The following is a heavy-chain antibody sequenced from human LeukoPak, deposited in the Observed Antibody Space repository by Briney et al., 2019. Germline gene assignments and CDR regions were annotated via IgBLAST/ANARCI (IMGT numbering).Heavy chain of an antibody. CDR2: IIPILGIA. Sequence: SVKVSCKASVGTFSSYAISWVRQAPGQGLEWMGRIIPILGIANYAQKFQGRVTITADKSTSTAYMELSSLRSEDTAVYYCAKGSEYLWGSLESNYFYYMDVWGIGTTVTVSS. CDR1: VGTFSSYA. CDR3: AKGSEYLWGSLESNYFYYMDV. D-gene: IGHD3-16*01. V-gene: IGHV1-69*04. J-gene: IGHJ6*03.